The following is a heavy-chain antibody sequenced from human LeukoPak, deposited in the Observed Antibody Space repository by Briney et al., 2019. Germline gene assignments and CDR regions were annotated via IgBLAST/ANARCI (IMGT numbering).Heavy chain of an antibody. Sequence: WXXXXSGNTGYAQKFQGRVTMTRNTSISTAYMELSSLRSEDTAVYYCARVDMTTVTTFYYYGMDVWGQGTTVTVSS. D-gene: IGHD4-17*01. CDR3: ARVDMTTVTTFYYYGMDV. V-gene: IGHV1-8*01. CDR2: XXXXSGNT. J-gene: IGHJ6*02.